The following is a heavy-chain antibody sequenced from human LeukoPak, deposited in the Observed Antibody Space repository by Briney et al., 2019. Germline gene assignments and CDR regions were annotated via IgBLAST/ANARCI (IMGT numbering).Heavy chain of an antibody. J-gene: IGHJ4*02. V-gene: IGHV4-39*01. Sequence: TSETLSLTCTVSGGSISSYYWGWIRQPPGKGLEWIGSIYYSGSTYYNPSLKSRVTISVDTSKNQFSLKLSSVTAADTAVYYCARLETIFGVVINYWGQGTLVTVSS. CDR2: IYYSGST. D-gene: IGHD3-3*01. CDR3: ARLETIFGVVINY. CDR1: GGSISSYY.